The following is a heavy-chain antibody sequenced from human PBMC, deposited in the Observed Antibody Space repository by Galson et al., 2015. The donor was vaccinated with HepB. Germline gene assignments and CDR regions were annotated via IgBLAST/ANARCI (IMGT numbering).Heavy chain of an antibody. CDR1: GYTFTDYY. CDR3: AREEDHVLLWFGELGTAGY. CDR2: INPNSGGT. Sequence: SVKVSCKASGYTFTDYYMHWVRQAPGQGLEWMGRINPNSGGTNYAQKFQGRVTMTRDTSISTAYMELSRLRSDDTAVYYCAREEDHVLLWFGELGTAGYWGQGTLVTVSS. J-gene: IGHJ4*02. D-gene: IGHD3-10*01. V-gene: IGHV1-2*06.